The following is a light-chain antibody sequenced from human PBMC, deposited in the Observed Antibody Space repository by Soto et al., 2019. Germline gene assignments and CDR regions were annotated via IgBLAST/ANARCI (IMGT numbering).Light chain of an antibody. J-gene: IGKJ1*01. CDR3: QQYGTSPWT. CDR2: GAR. CDR1: QSVTIGY. V-gene: IGKV3-20*01. Sequence: RASQSVTIGYLAWFQQKPGQAPRLLIYGARTRATGAPARFSASGSGTDFSPTTSGLEPEDFAVYYCQQYGTSPWTFGQGTKVDIK.